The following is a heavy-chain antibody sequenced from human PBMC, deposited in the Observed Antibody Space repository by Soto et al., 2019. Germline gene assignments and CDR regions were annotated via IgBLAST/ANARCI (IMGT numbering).Heavy chain of an antibody. CDR1: GGSISSYY. CDR3: ARLGRAGGYYYYMDV. CDR2: IYYSGST. V-gene: IGHV4-59*08. D-gene: IGHD3-16*01. J-gene: IGHJ6*03. Sequence: SETLSLTCTVSGGSISSYYWSWIRQPPGKGLEWIGYIYYSGSTNYNPSLKSRVTISVDTSKNQFSLKLSSVTAADTAVYYCARLGRAGGYYYYMDVWGKGTTVTVS.